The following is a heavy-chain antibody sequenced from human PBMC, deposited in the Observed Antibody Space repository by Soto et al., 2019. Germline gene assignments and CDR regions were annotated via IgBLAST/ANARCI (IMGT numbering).Heavy chain of an antibody. CDR2: INPNSGGT. D-gene: IGHD1-26*01. CDR1: GYTFTGYY. CDR3: ARAPYSGSSLPYYYYYYGMDV. J-gene: IGHJ6*02. Sequence: ASVKVSCKASGYTFTGYYMHWVRQAPGQGLEWMGWINPNSGGTNYAQKFQGWVTMTRDTSTSTVYMELSSLRSEDTAVYYCARAPYSGSSLPYYYYYYGMDVWGQGTTVTVSS. V-gene: IGHV1-2*04.